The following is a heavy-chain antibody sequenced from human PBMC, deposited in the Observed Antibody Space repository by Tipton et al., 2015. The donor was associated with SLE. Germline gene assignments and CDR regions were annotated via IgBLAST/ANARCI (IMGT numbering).Heavy chain of an antibody. CDR3: ARGSRLYSSGWLFDY. D-gene: IGHD6-19*01. V-gene: IGHV3-21*01. Sequence: SLRLSCAASGFTFSSYGMHWVRQAPGKGLEWVSSISSSSSYIYYADSVKGRFTISRDNAKNSLYLQMNSLRAEDTAVYYCARGSRLYSSGWLFDYWGQGTLVTVSS. CDR1: GFTFSSYG. CDR2: ISSSSSYI. J-gene: IGHJ4*02.